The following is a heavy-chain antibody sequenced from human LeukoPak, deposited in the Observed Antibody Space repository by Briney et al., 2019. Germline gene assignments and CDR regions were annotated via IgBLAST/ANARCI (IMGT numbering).Heavy chain of an antibody. Sequence: ASVKVSCKAAGYTFTSYYMHWVRQAPGQGLEWMGTINPSGGSTSYAQKLQGRVTMTTDTSTSTAYMELRSLRSDDTAVYYCARSGHYYDSSGYLANFDYWGQGTLVTVSS. CDR2: INPSGGST. J-gene: IGHJ4*02. V-gene: IGHV1-46*01. D-gene: IGHD3-22*01. CDR3: ARSGHYYDSSGYLANFDY. CDR1: GYTFTSYY.